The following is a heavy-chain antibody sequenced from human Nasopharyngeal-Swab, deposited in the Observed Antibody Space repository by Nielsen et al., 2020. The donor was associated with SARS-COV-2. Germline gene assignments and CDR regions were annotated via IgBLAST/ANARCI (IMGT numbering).Heavy chain of an antibody. CDR2: IYHSGST. CDR3: ARQSVVAPAALANWFDP. D-gene: IGHD2-2*01. J-gene: IGHJ5*02. CDR1: GYSISSGYY. Sequence: SETLSLTCAVSGYSISSGYYWGWIRQPPGKGLERIGSIYHSGSTYYNPSLKSRVTISVDTSKNQFSLKLSSVTAADTAVYYCARQSVVAPAALANWFDPWGQGTLVTVSS. V-gene: IGHV4-38-2*01.